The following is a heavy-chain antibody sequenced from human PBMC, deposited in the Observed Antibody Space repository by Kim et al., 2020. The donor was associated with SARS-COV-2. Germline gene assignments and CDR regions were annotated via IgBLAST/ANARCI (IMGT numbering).Heavy chain of an antibody. CDR1: RGSIYNYY. D-gene: IGHD3-22*01. V-gene: IGHV4-59*01. CDR2: VHDSGYT. CDR3: ARGLGDYDRSGFFWFDP. Sequence: SETLSLTCAVSRGSIYNYYWNWIRQSPGKGLEWIGCVHDSGYTNYNPSLKGRVTILVDTSKNQFSLKLRSVTAADTAVYFCARGLGDYDRSGFFWFDPWG. J-gene: IGHJ5*02.